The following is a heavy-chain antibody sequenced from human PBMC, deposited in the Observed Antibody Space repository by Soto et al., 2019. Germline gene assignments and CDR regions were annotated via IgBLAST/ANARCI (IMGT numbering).Heavy chain of an antibody. Sequence: DGALRLSSAASGFMFSDYAMTWARQAPRKELEWVSGLLRPGRSTYYADSVKGRFTISGDTSANTVYLQMDSLRAEDTAVYYCAKDAIANDGIWLMDSWGQGTVATESS. D-gene: IGHD3-16*01. CDR3: AKDAIANDGIWLMDS. V-gene: IGHV3-23*01. CDR1: GFMFSDYA. CDR2: LLRPGRST. J-gene: IGHJ5*02.